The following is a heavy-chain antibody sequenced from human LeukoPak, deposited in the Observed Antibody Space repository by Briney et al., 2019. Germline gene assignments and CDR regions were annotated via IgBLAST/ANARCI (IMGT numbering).Heavy chain of an antibody. CDR3: ARDRHYYGSGSYFWFDP. D-gene: IGHD3-10*01. CDR2: ISTSGSTI. Sequence: GGSLRLSCAASRFTFSDYYMSWVRQAPGKGLEWVSYISTSGSTIYYADSVKGRFTISRDNAKNSLYLQMNSLRAEDTAVYYRARDRHYYGSGSYFWFDPWGQGTLVTVSS. V-gene: IGHV3-11*01. J-gene: IGHJ5*02. CDR1: RFTFSDYY.